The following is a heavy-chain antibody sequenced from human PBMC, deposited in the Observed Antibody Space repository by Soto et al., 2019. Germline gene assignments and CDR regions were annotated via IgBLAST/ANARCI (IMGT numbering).Heavy chain of an antibody. J-gene: IGHJ4*02. D-gene: IGHD6-6*01. CDR2: IYHSGST. V-gene: IGHV4-4*02. CDR3: ARLWEDSSSSRLDY. CDR1: GGSISSSNW. Sequence: SETLSLTCAVSGGSISSSNWWSWVRQPPGKGLEWIGEIYHSGSTNYNPSLKSRVTISVDKSKNQFSLKLSSVTAADTAVYYCARLWEDSSSSRLDYWGQGTLVTVSS.